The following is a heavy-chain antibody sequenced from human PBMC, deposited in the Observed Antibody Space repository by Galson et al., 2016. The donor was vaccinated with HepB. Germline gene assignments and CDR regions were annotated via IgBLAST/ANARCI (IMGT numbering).Heavy chain of an antibody. CDR3: TNGGDNDFDY. D-gene: IGHD2-21*02. CDR1: GFTFSTYV. J-gene: IGHJ4*02. Sequence: SLRLSCAASGFTFSTYVMTWVRQAPGKGLEWVSSISGSGGTIPYADSVKGRFTVSRDNSKNTLYLQMNSLSAEDTAVYYCTNGGDNDFDYWGQGTLVTVS. V-gene: IGHV3-23*01. CDR2: ISGSGGTI.